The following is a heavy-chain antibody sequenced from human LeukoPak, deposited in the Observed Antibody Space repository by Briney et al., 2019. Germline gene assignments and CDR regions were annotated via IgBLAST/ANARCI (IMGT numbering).Heavy chain of an antibody. CDR3: ASREAVAGTARFDY. Sequence: SVKVSCKASGGTFSSYAISWVRQAPGQGLEWMGGIIPIFGTANYAQKFQGRVTITADKSTSTAYMELSSLRSEDTAVYYCASREAVAGTARFDYWGQGTLVTVSS. CDR2: IIPIFGTA. J-gene: IGHJ4*02. V-gene: IGHV1-69*06. D-gene: IGHD6-19*01. CDR1: GGTFSSYA.